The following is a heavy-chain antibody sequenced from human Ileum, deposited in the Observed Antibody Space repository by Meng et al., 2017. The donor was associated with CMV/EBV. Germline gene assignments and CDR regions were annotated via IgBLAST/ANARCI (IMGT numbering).Heavy chain of an antibody. CDR3: ARMAAAGYYYYYGMDV. V-gene: IGHV4-4*02. J-gene: IGHJ6*02. CDR1: GGSISSSNW. CDR2: IYHSGST. Sequence: SETLSLTCAVSGGSISSSNWWSWVRQPPGKGLEWIGEIYHSGSTNYNPSLKSRVTISVDKSKNQFSLKLSSVTAADTAVYYCARMAAAGYYYYYGMDVWGQGTTVTVSS. D-gene: IGHD6-13*01.